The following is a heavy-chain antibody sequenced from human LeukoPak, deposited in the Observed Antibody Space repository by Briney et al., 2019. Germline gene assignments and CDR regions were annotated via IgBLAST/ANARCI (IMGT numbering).Heavy chain of an antibody. D-gene: IGHD6-13*01. CDR2: IRQDGSEK. CDR3: ARDPGSSSWPVR. CDR1: GFTFSSYW. J-gene: IGHJ4*02. V-gene: IGHV3-7*04. Sequence: PGGSLRLSCAASGFTFSSYWMSWVRQAPGKGLELVANIRQDGSEKYYVDSVKGRFTISRDNAKNSLYLQMNSLRAEDTAVYYCARDPGSSSWPVRWGQGTLVTVSS.